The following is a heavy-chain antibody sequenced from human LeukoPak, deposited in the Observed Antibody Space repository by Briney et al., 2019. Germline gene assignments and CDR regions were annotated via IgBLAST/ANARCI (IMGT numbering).Heavy chain of an antibody. J-gene: IGHJ4*02. CDR2: ISGSGGST. V-gene: IGHV3-23*01. CDR1: GFTFSSYA. Sequence: PGGSLRLSCAASGFTFSSYAMSWVRQAPGKGLEGVSAISGSGGSTYYADSVKGRFTISRDNSKNTLYLQMNSLRAENTAVYYCAKFPPGIVVVPAAFDYWGQGTLVTVSS. D-gene: IGHD2-2*01. CDR3: AKFPPGIVVVPAAFDY.